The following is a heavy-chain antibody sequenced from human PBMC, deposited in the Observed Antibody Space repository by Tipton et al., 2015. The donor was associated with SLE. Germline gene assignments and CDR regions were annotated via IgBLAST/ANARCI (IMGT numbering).Heavy chain of an antibody. V-gene: IGHV3-48*03. CDR3: AKDQYGDYFLDY. Sequence: SLRLSCAASGFTFSSYEMNWVRQAPGKGLEWVSYISSSGSTIYYADSVKGRFTISRDNSKNTLYLQMNSLRAEDTAVYYCAKDQYGDYFLDYWGQGTLVTVSS. CDR2: ISSSGSTI. CDR1: GFTFSSYE. J-gene: IGHJ4*02. D-gene: IGHD4-17*01.